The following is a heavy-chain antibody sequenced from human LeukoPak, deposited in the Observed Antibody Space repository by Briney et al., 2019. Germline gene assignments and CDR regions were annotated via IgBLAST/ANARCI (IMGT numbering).Heavy chain of an antibody. CDR2: IYSGGST. V-gene: IGHV3-53*01. CDR1: GFTVSSNY. J-gene: IGHJ6*02. CDR3: ARENFRLDYYYYGMDV. D-gene: IGHD1-7*01. Sequence: PGGSLRLSCAASGFTVSSNYMSWVRQAPGKGLEWVSVIYSGGSTYYADSVKGRFTISRDNAKNSLYLQMNSLRAEDTAVYYCARENFRLDYYYYGMDVWGQGTTVTVSS.